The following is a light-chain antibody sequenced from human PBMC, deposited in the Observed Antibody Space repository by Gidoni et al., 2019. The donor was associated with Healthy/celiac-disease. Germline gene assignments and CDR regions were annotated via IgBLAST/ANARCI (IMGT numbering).Light chain of an antibody. J-gene: IGKJ4*01. V-gene: IGKV1D-13*01. CDR2: YAS. CDR1: KGISSA. CDR3: QQFNYLALT. Sequence: AIQLTQSPSSLSASVGDRVTITCRASKGISSALALYQQKPGQAPKLLIYYASSLESGVPSRFSGSGSGTDFTLTIISLQPVDFATYYCQQFNYLALTFGGGTKVEI.